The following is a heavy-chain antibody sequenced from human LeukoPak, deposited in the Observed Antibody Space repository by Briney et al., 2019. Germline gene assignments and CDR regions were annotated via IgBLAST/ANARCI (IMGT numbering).Heavy chain of an antibody. Sequence: TVKVSCKASGGTFSSYAISWVRQAPGQGLEWMGRIIPILGIASYAQKFQGRVTITADKSTSTAYMELSSLRSEDTAVYYCARSSIAVAGSPGDYRGQGTLVTVSS. J-gene: IGHJ4*02. CDR2: IIPILGIA. D-gene: IGHD6-19*01. V-gene: IGHV1-69*04. CDR3: ARSSIAVAGSPGDY. CDR1: GGTFSSYA.